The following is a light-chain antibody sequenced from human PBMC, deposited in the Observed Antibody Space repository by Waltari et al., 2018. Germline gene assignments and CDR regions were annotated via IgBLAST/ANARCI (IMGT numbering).Light chain of an antibody. J-gene: IGKJ2*01. CDR3: MQGAHWPYT. CDR1: QSLVYSDGNTY. CDR2: KIS. V-gene: IGKV2-30*01. Sequence: VVMTQSPLSLPVTLGQPASIACRSSQSLVYSDGNTYLNWFHQRPGQSPRRLIYKISIRDSGVPDRFSGSGSGTDFTLKISRLEAEDVGVYYCMQGAHWPYTFGQGTNLEIK.